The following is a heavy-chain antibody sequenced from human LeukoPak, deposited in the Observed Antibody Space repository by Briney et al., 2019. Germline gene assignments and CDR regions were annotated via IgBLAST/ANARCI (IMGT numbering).Heavy chain of an antibody. Sequence: SETLSLTCTVSGGSISSSSYYWGWIRQPPGKGLEWIGGIYYSGSTYYNPSLKSRITISVDTSKNQFSLKLSSVTAADTAVYYCARQTYYYGSGAPPPDDYWGQGTLVTVSS. D-gene: IGHD3-10*01. CDR1: GGSISSSSYY. V-gene: IGHV4-39*01. CDR2: IYYSGST. CDR3: ARQTYYYGSGAPPPDDY. J-gene: IGHJ4*02.